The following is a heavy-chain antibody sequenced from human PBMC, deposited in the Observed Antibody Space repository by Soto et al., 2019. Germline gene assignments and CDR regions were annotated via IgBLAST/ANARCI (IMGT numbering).Heavy chain of an antibody. J-gene: IGHJ4*02. V-gene: IGHV4-31*03. CDR2: IYYSGST. CDR3: ARTRGYSGYDSYYFDY. Sequence: SETLSLTCTVSGGSISSGGYYWSWIRQHPGKGLEWIGYIYYSGSTYYNPSLKSRVTISVDTSKNQFSLKLSSVTAADTAVYYCARTRGYSGYDSYYFDYWGQGTLVTVS. D-gene: IGHD5-12*01. CDR1: GGSISSGGYY.